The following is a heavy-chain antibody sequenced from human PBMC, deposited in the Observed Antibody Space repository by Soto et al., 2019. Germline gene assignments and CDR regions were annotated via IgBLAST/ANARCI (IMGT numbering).Heavy chain of an antibody. CDR2: ITPLFGIP. D-gene: IGHD2-15*01. V-gene: IGHV1-69*17. J-gene: IGHJ5*02. CDR1: GGTSRSLS. Sequence: QVQLVQSGAEVKKPGSSVKVSCKASGGTSRSLSITWVRQAPGQGLEWMGGITPLFGIPNYPQKFQGRLTITAEKSTGTAYLELSCLRSDDKAGYYCPKDTHSLGGRFDTWGRGTLVTGAS. CDR3: PKDTHSLGGRFDT.